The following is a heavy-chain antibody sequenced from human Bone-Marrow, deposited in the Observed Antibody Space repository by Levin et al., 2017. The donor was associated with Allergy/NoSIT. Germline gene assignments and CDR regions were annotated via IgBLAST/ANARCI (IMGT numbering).Heavy chain of an antibody. CDR2: ISSSSSYT. V-gene: IGHV3-11*06. Sequence: GGSLRLSCAASGFTFSDYYMSWIRQAPGKGLEWVSYISSSSSYTNYADSVKGRFTISRDNAKNSLYLQMNSLRAEDTAVYYCAREYSSSSPQMGDYYYYMDVWGKGTTVTVSS. CDR1: GFTFSDYY. D-gene: IGHD6-6*01. CDR3: AREYSSSSPQMGDYYYYMDV. J-gene: IGHJ6*03.